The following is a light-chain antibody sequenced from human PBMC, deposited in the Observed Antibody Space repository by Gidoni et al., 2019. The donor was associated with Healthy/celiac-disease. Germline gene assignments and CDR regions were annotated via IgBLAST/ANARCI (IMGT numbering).Light chain of an antibody. V-gene: IGKV1-33*01. CDR2: DAS. J-gene: IGKJ3*01. CDR3: QQYDNLPRLLFT. CDR1: QDISNY. Sequence: DIQMTQSPSSLSASVGDRVTITCQASQDISNYLNWYQQKPGKAPKLLIYDASNLETGVPSRFSGSGSGTDFTFTISSLQPEDIATYYRQQYDNLPRLLFTFXPXTKVDIK.